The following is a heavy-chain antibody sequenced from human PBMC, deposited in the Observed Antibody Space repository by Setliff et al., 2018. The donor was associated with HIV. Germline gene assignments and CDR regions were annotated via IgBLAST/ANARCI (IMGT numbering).Heavy chain of an antibody. CDR1: GFTFSSYE. Sequence: PGGSLRLSCAASGFTFSSYEMNWVRQAPGKGLEWVSYISSSGSTYYADSVKGRFTISRDNSKDTLYLQMNSLRAEDTAVYYCAKNRNRYYYDNSGYPDYWGQGTLVTVSS. CDR3: AKNRNRYYYDNSGYPDY. D-gene: IGHD3-22*01. J-gene: IGHJ4*02. CDR2: ISSSGST. V-gene: IGHV3-48*03.